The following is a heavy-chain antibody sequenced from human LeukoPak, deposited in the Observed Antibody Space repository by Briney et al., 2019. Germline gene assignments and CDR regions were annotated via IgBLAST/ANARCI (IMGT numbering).Heavy chain of an antibody. Sequence: GASLRLSCAASGFTFSSYAMSWVRQAPGKGLERVSTISASGGSTYYADSVKGRFTISRDNSKNTLYLQMNSLRAEDTAVYYCAKGPYSAFDIWGQGTMVTVSS. CDR3: AKGPYSAFDI. J-gene: IGHJ3*02. V-gene: IGHV3-23*01. CDR1: GFTFSSYA. D-gene: IGHD2-15*01. CDR2: ISASGGST.